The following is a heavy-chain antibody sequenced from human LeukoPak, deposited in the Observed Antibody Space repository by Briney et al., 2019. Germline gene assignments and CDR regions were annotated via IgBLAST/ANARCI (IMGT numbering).Heavy chain of an antibody. V-gene: IGHV1-69*01. D-gene: IGHD3-10*01. CDR2: IIPIFGTA. J-gene: IGHJ6*04. Sequence: SVKVSCKASGGTFSSYAISWVRQAPGQGLERMGGIIPIFGTANYAQKFQGRVTITADESTSTAYMELSSLRSEDTAVYYCASEYYYGSGSYYKESYYYGMDVWGKGTTVTVSS. CDR1: GGTFSSYA. CDR3: ASEYYYGSGSYYKESYYYGMDV.